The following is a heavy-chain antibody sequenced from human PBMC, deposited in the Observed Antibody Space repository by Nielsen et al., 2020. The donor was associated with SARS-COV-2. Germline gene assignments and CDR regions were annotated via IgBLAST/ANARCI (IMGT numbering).Heavy chain of an antibody. CDR2: ISSSGSTI. Sequence: GESLKISCAASGFTFSNYAMNWVRQAPGKGLEWVSYISSSGSTIYYADSVKGRFTISRDNAKNSLYLQMNSLRAEDTAVYYCARDTPDYYDSSGYFRYFDLWGRGTLVTVSS. D-gene: IGHD3-22*01. CDR1: GFTFSNYA. V-gene: IGHV3-48*03. J-gene: IGHJ2*01. CDR3: ARDTPDYYDSSGYFRYFDL.